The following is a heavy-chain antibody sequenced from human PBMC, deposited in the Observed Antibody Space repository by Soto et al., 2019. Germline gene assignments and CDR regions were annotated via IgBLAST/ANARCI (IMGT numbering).Heavy chain of an antibody. D-gene: IGHD6-19*01. V-gene: IGHV3-9*03. J-gene: IGHJ4*02. Sequence: EVQLEESGGGLVQPGRSLRLYCAASGFTFDDYAMHWVRQAPGKGLEWVSGISWNSGSIGYADSVKGRFTISRDNAKNSLYLQMNSLRAEDMALYYCAKDNGAGVSSGRDYFDYWGQGTLVTVSS. CDR3: AKDNGAGVSSGRDYFDY. CDR2: ISWNSGSI. CDR1: GFTFDDYA.